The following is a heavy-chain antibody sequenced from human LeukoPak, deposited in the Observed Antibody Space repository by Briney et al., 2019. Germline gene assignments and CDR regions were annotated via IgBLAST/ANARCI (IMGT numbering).Heavy chain of an antibody. Sequence: SETLSLTCTVSGGSITDHYWSWIRQPPGKGLELTGHIHSTGNTIYKPSHNSRITISLDTSRNHCALRLSSVTAADAAVYYCARFSAGCSTASCYLDYWGQGTLVTVSS. V-gene: IGHV4-59*11. J-gene: IGHJ4*02. CDR2: IHSTGNT. CDR1: GGSITDHY. D-gene: IGHD2-2*01. CDR3: ARFSAGCSTASCYLDY.